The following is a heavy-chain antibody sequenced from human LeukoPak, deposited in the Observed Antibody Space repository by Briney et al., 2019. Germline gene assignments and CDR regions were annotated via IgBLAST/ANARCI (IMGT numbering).Heavy chain of an antibody. D-gene: IGHD2-15*01. Sequence: PGGSLRLSCAASGFTFSAYAMHWVRQAPGKGLEYVSTISYNGGSTYYANSVKGRFTISRDNSKNTLYLQMGSLRAEDMAVYYCARGGGYCSDGNCYGIDFWGQGTLVTVSS. J-gene: IGHJ4*02. CDR2: ISYNGGST. CDR3: ARGGGYCSDGNCYGIDF. CDR1: GFTFSAYA. V-gene: IGHV3-64*01.